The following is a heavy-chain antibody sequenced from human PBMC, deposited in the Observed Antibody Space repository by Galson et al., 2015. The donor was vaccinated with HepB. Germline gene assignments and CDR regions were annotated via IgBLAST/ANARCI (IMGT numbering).Heavy chain of an antibody. D-gene: IGHD6-6*01. Sequence: SLRLSCAASGFIFDDYAMHWVRQTPGKGLEWVSSISWNSGSVDYADSVKGRFTISKDNAKKSLYLQMNSLRAEDTALYYCAKDFIAARRRAGSYSYYGMDVWGQGTTVTVSS. J-gene: IGHJ6*02. V-gene: IGHV3-9*01. CDR2: ISWNSGSV. CDR3: AKDFIAARRRAGSYSYYGMDV. CDR1: GFIFDDYA.